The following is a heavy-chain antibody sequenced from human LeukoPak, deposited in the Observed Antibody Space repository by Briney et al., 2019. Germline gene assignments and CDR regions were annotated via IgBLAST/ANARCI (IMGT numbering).Heavy chain of an antibody. CDR3: ARERWDLQDYYGMDV. J-gene: IGHJ6*02. Sequence: GGSLRLSCAASGFTFSSYGMHWVRQAPGKGLEWVAVISYDGSNKYYADSVKGRFTISRDNSQNTLCLQMNSLRAEDTAVYYCARERWDLQDYYGMDVWGQGTTVTVSS. CDR2: ISYDGSNK. V-gene: IGHV3-30*03. CDR1: GFTFSSYG. D-gene: IGHD1-26*01.